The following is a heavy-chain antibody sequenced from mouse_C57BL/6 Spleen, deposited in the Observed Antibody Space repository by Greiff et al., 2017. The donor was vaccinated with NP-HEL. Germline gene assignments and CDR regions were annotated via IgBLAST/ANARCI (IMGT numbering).Heavy chain of an antibody. CDR2: IDPEDGDT. D-gene: IGHD3-1*01. J-gene: IGHJ4*01. V-gene: IGHV14-1*01. CDR3: TTGGGGLYYYAMDY. CDR1: GFNIKDYY. Sequence: DVQLQESGAELVRPGASVKLSCTASGFNIKDYYMHWVKQRPEQGLEWIGRIDPEDGDTEYAPKFQGKATMTADTSSNTAYLQLSSLTSEDTAVYYCTTGGGGLYYYAMDYWGQGTSVTVSS.